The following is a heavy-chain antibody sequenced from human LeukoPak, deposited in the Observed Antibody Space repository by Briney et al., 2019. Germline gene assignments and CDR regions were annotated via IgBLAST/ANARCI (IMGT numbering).Heavy chain of an antibody. CDR3: ARVGLTAMVTDYFDY. CDR2: IYYSGST. J-gene: IGHJ4*02. V-gene: IGHV4-59*01. CDR1: GGSISSYY. Sequence: SETLSLTCTVSGGSISSYYWSWIRQPPGRGLERIGYIYYSGSTNYNPSLKSRVTISVDTSKNQFSLKLSSVTAADTAVYYCARVGLTAMVTDYFDYWGQGTLVTVSS. D-gene: IGHD5-18*01.